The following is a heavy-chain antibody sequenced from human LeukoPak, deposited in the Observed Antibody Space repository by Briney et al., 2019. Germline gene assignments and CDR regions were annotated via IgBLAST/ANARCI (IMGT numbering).Heavy chain of an antibody. CDR2: IAYDGSNK. J-gene: IGHJ6*02. V-gene: IGHV3-30*18. CDR3: AKDLEGFYYGMDV. CDR1: GFTFRKHA. Sequence: PGRSLRLSCVASGFTFRKHAIHWVRQAPGKGLEWVGVIAYDGSNKYYGDSVKGRFTISRDISKNTLYLQMNSLRAEDTAVYSCAKDLEGFYYGMDVWGQGTTVIVSS.